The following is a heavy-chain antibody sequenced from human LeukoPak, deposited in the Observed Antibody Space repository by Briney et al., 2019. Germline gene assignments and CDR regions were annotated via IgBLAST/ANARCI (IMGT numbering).Heavy chain of an antibody. V-gene: IGHV4-30-4*08. CDR2: IYYSGST. D-gene: IGHD3-3*01. CDR3: ARRGAFGDEGYYDFWSGYYIHPYFDY. CDR1: GGSISSGDYY. J-gene: IGHJ4*02. Sequence: SETLSLTCTVSGGSISSGDYYWSWIRQPPGKGLEWIGYIYYSGSTYYNPSLKSRVTISVDTSKNQFSLKLSSVTAADTAVYYCARRGAFGDEGYYDFWSGYYIHPYFDYWGQGTLVTVSS.